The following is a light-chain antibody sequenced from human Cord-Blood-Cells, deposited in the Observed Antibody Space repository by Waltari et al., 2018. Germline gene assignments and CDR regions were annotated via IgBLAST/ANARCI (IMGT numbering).Light chain of an antibody. CDR3: AAWDDSLNGWV. CDR1: SPNIGSNT. Sequence: QSVLTQPPSASGTPGPRVTIPCSGSSPNIGSNTVNWYQQLPGTAPKLLIYRNNQRPSGVPDRFSGSKSGTSASLAISGLQAEDEADYYCAAWDDSLNGWVFGGGTKLTVL. CDR2: RNN. V-gene: IGLV1-44*01. J-gene: IGLJ3*02.